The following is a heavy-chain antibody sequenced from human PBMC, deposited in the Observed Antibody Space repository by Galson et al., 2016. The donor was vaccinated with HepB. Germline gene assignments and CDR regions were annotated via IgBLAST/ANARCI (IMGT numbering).Heavy chain of an antibody. D-gene: IGHD2-2*01. CDR1: GFTLKDYA. J-gene: IGHJ6*04. CDR2: IGWNSGNI. V-gene: IGHV3-9*01. Sequence: SLRLSCAASGFTLKDYAMHWVRQAPGKGLEWVSGIGWNSGNIGYADSVKGRFTVSRDNAKKSLYLQMDSLRAEDTALYYCAKGQTSTRYGMDVWGKGTTVTVSS. CDR3: AKGQTSTRYGMDV.